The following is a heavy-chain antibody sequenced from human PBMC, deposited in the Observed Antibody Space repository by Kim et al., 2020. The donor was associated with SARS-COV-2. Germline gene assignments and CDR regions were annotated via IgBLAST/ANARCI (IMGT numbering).Heavy chain of an antibody. Sequence: GGSLRLSCAASGFTFSSYGMHWVRQAPGKGLEWVAVISYDGSNKYYADSVKGRFTISRDNSKNTLYLQMNSLRAEDTAVYYCAKVMRGSSPHFDYWGQGTLVTVSS. CDR1: GFTFSSYG. CDR3: AKVMRGSSPHFDY. V-gene: IGHV3-30*18. CDR2: ISYDGSNK. J-gene: IGHJ4*02. D-gene: IGHD6-6*01.